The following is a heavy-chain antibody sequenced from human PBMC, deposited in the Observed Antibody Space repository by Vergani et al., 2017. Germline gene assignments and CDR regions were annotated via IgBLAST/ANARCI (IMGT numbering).Heavy chain of an antibody. D-gene: IGHD6-25*01. J-gene: IGHJ6*03. V-gene: IGHV4-31*11. CDR3: ARVDTQVPATSHFYYMDV. Sequence: QVQLQESGPGVVKPSQTLSLTFAVFGGSISSGDHCWTWIRQRPGKGLEWIGYIFYSGTTYDNPSLRSRLTISVDTSQNQFSLKLRSVTAADTAVYYCARVDTQVPATSHFYYMDVWGKGTTVVVSS. CDR2: IFYSGTT. CDR1: GGSISSGDHC.